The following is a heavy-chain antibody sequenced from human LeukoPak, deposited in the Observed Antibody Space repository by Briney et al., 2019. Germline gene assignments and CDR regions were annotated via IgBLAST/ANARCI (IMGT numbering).Heavy chain of an antibody. V-gene: IGHV1-69*06. CDR2: IIPIFGTA. CDR3: ARMVAVRGVRNASTFDSSAYGYYYYMDV. CDR1: GGTFSSYA. D-gene: IGHD3-10*01. Sequence: ASVKVSCKASGGTFSSYAISWVRQAPGQGLEWMGGIIPIFGTANYAQKFQGRVTITADKSTSTAYMELSSLRSEDTAVYYCARMVAVRGVRNASTFDSSAYGYYYYMDVWGKGTTVTVSS. J-gene: IGHJ6*03.